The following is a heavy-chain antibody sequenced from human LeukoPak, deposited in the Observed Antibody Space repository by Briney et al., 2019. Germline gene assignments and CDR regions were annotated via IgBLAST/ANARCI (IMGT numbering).Heavy chain of an antibody. J-gene: IGHJ3*02. CDR3: ARETSYSSSWYGGVAFDI. CDR2: ISYDGSNK. CDR1: GFTFSSYA. D-gene: IGHD6-13*01. V-gene: IGHV3-30-3*01. Sequence: PGGSLRLSCAASGFTFSSYAMHWVRQAPGKGLEWVAVISYDGSNKYYADSVKGRFTISRDNSKNTLYLQMNSLRAEDTAVYYCARETSYSSSWYGGVAFDIWGQGTMVTVSS.